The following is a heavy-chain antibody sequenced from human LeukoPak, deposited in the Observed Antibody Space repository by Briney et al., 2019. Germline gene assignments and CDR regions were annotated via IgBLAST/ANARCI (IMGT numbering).Heavy chain of an antibody. CDR1: GGTFSSYA. J-gene: IGHJ4*02. Sequence: GASVKVSCKASGGTFSSYAISWVRQAPGQGLEWMGRIIPIFGTANYAQKFQGRVTITTDESTSTAYMELSSLRSEDTAVYYCARGYCSGGSCYQGLFDYWGQGTLVTVSS. CDR3: ARGYCSGGSCYQGLFDY. V-gene: IGHV1-69*05. CDR2: IIPIFGTA. D-gene: IGHD2-15*01.